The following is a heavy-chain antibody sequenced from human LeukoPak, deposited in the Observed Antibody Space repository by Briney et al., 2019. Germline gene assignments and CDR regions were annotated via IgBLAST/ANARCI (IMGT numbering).Heavy chain of an antibody. D-gene: IGHD5-12*01. Sequence: GRSLRLSCAASGFTFNTYGMHWVRQAPGKGLEWVTFISYDGSNKYYADSVKGRFTISRDNSENTLYLQMNSLRVEDTAVYYCAKDRLRGTLAANDYWGQGTLVTVSS. CDR1: GFTFNTYG. CDR3: AKDRLRGTLAANDY. CDR2: ISYDGSNK. V-gene: IGHV3-30*18. J-gene: IGHJ4*02.